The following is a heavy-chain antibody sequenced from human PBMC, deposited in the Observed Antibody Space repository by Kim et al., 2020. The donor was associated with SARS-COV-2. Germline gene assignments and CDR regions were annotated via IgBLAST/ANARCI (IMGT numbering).Heavy chain of an antibody. CDR1: GDSISTYY. D-gene: IGHD3-3*01. CDR3: ARGGRSGAYYYGFDV. Sequence: SETLSLTCSVSGDSISTYYWSWIRQPSGKGLEWIGYLYYTGSSNYNPSLKSRVTISVDTAKNQFSLKLRSVTAADTAVYYCARGGRSGAYYYGFDVWGQGTTVTVSS. CDR2: LYYTGSS. J-gene: IGHJ6*02. V-gene: IGHV4-59*13.